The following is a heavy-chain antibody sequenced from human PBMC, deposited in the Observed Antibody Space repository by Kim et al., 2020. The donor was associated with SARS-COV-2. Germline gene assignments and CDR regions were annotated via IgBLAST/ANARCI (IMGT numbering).Heavy chain of an antibody. D-gene: IGHD6-19*01. Sequence: GESLKISCKGSGYSFTSYWIGWVRQMPGKGLEWKGIIYPGDSDTRYSPSFQGQVTISADKYISTAYLQWSSLKASDTAMYYCARLSPGIAVAGGPVDYWGQGTLVTVSS. CDR1: GYSFTSYW. CDR2: IYPGDSDT. J-gene: IGHJ4*02. V-gene: IGHV5-51*01. CDR3: ARLSPGIAVAGGPVDY.